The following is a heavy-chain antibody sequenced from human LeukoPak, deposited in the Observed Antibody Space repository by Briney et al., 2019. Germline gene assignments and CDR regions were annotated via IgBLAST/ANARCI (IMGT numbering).Heavy chain of an antibody. V-gene: IGHV7-4-1*02. D-gene: IGHD2-2*01. CDR3: ARGAYCSSTSCYRYYYGMDV. CDR2: INTNTGNP. CDR1: GYTFTSYA. Sequence: ASVKVSCKASGYTFTSYAIHWVRQAPGQGLEWMGWINTNTGNPTYAQGFTGRFVFSLDTSVSTAYLQISSLKAEDTAVYYCARGAYCSSTSCYRYYYGMDVWGQGTTVTVSS. J-gene: IGHJ6*02.